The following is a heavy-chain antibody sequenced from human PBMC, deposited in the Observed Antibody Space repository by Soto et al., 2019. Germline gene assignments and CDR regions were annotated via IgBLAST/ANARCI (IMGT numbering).Heavy chain of an antibody. V-gene: IGHV1-69*05. Sequence: ASVKVSCKASGGTFSSYAISWVRQAPGQGLEWMGGIIPIFGTANYAQKFQGRVTMTRNTSISTAYMELSSLRSEDTAVYYCARGTRIYYYYGMDVWGQGTTVTVSS. CDR2: IIPIFGTA. CDR3: ARGTRIYYYYGMDV. CDR1: GGTFSSYA. J-gene: IGHJ6*02.